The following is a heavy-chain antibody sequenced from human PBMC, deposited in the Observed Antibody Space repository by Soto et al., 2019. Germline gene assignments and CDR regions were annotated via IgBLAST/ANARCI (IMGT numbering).Heavy chain of an antibody. V-gene: IGHV4-4*02. CDR1: SGTISSSNW. D-gene: IGHD3-22*01. J-gene: IGHJ3*02. Sequence: TQSLTCAASSGTISSSNWWRWVRQPPGKGLEWIGEIYHSGSTNYNPSLKSRVTISVDKSKNQFSLKLSSVTAADTAAYYCARDYYDSSATGFNDAFDIWGQGTMVTVSS. CDR2: IYHSGST. CDR3: ARDYYDSSATGFNDAFDI.